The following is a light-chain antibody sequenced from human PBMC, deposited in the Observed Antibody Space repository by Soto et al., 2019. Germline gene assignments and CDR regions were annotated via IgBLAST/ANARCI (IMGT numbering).Light chain of an antibody. CDR2: EVN. V-gene: IGLV2-23*02. Sequence: QSALTQPVSVSGSPGQSITISCTGTSSNVGSYKLVSWYQQHPGKAPKLMIFEVNKRPSGVSNRFSGSKSGNTAPLTISGLKVEDEADYYCCSSGGSPTYVFGTGTKVTVL. CDR1: SSNVGSYKL. J-gene: IGLJ1*01. CDR3: CSSGGSPTYV.